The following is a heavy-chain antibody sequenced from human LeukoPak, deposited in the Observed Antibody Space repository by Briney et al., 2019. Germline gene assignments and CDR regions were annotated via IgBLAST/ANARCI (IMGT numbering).Heavy chain of an antibody. V-gene: IGHV4-31*03. CDR2: VFYSEST. CDR3: ARRTGNPQTTGIWFDP. D-gene: IGHD1-1*01. CDR1: GGSISSGTYY. J-gene: IGHJ5*02. Sequence: SETLSLTCTVSGGSISSGTYYWSWIRQHPDKGLEWIAYVFYSESTYYNPSLKSRVTISVDTSKSQFSLKLGSVTAADTAVYYCARRTGNPQTTGIWFDPWGQGTRVTVSS.